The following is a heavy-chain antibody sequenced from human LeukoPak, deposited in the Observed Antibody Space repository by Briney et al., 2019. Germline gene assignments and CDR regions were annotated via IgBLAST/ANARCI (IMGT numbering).Heavy chain of an antibody. J-gene: IGHJ3*02. V-gene: IGHV3-48*03. CDR1: GFTFSSYE. Sequence: PGGSLRPSCAASGFTFSSYEMNWVRQAPGKGLEWVAYMRSSGNKIYYADSVKGRFTISRDNAKNSLYLQMNSLRAEDTAVYYCVREARGYYDSSGYYHAFDIWGQGTMVTVSS. D-gene: IGHD3-22*01. CDR3: VREARGYYDSSGYYHAFDI. CDR2: MRSSGNKI.